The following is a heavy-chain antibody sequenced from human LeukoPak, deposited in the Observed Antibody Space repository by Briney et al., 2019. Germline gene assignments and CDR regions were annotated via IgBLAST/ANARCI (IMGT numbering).Heavy chain of an antibody. J-gene: IGHJ5*02. Sequence: ASVTVSCTASGYTFTNYYIHWMRQAPGQGREWMGIINPSGGSNSKAQNFQGRVTMTRDTSTSTVYMEMSSLRYEDTAVYYCARVGDSSNSWFDPWGQGTLATVSS. CDR2: INPSGGSN. D-gene: IGHD6-19*01. CDR1: GYTFTNYY. CDR3: ARVGDSSNSWFDP. V-gene: IGHV1-46*01.